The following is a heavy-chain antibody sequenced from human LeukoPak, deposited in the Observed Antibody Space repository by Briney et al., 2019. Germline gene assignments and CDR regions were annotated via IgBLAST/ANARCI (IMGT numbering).Heavy chain of an antibody. CDR3: ARRGYSYGFWVEGMDV. J-gene: IGHJ6*02. Sequence: GGSLRLSCAASGFTFSSYWMHWVRQAPGKGLVWVSRINSDGSSTSYADSVKGRFTISRDNAKNTLYLQMNSLRAEDTAVYYCARRGYSYGFWVEGMDVWGQGTTVTVSS. D-gene: IGHD5-18*01. V-gene: IGHV3-74*01. CDR2: INSDGSST. CDR1: GFTFSSYW.